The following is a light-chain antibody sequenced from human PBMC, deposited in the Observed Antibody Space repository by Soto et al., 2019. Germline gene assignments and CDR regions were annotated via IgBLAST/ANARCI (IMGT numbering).Light chain of an antibody. CDR3: QQYGSSRT. Sequence: ELVLTQTPGTLSLSPGETATLATLASQSVSSSYLAWYQQKPGQAPGLLIYGASSRATGIPDRFSGSGSGTDFTLSISRLEPEDCAVYYCQQYGSSRTFGEGTKVDIK. CDR2: GAS. CDR1: QSVSSSY. J-gene: IGKJ1*01. V-gene: IGKV3-20*01.